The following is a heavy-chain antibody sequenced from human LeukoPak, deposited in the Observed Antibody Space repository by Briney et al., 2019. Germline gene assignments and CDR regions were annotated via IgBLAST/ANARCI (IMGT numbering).Heavy chain of an antibody. V-gene: IGHV3-23*01. CDR2: ISGSGGST. D-gene: IGHD3-9*01. J-gene: IGHJ4*02. CDR3: AKDHILTAYYTLPLDC. Sequence: GGSLRLSCAASGFTFSSYAMSWVRQAPGKGLEWVSAISGSGGSTYYADSVKGRFTISRDNSKNTLYLQMNSLRAEDTAVYYCAKDHILTAYYTLPLDCWGQGTLVTVSS. CDR1: GFTFSSYA.